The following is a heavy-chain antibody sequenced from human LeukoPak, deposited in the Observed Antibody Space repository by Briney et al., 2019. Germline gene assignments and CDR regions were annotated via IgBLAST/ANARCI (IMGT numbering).Heavy chain of an antibody. CDR1: GAYFSVYC. Sequence: PSETLSLTCAVYGAYFSVYCWTWIRQSPVKWLECIREINDSGSTNYNPPRKSRFTISVDTSKSQFSLKLSSVTAADTAVYYCARDFWSDYSYFDYWGQGTTVTAPS. CDR3: ARDFWSDYSYFDY. CDR2: INDSGST. D-gene: IGHD3-3*01. J-gene: IGHJ4*02. V-gene: IGHV4-34*01.